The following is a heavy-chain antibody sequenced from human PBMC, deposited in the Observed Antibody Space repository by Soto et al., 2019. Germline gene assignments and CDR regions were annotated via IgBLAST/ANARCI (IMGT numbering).Heavy chain of an antibody. CDR2: IKSKTDGGTT. Sequence: EVQLVESGGGLVKPGGSLRLSCAASGFTFSNAWMNWVRQAPGKGLEWVVRIKSKTDGGTTDYAAPVKGRFTISRDDSKNTLYLQMNSLKTEDTAVYYCIVRYPHYFDYWGQGTLVTVSS. D-gene: IGHD2-21*01. CDR1: GFTFSNAW. J-gene: IGHJ4*02. V-gene: IGHV3-15*07. CDR3: IVRYPHYFDY.